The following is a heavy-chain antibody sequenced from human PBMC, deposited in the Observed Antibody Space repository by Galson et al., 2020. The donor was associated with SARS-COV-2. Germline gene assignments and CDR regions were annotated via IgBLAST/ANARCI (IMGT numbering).Heavy chain of an antibody. CDR1: GFTFSSYS. D-gene: IGHD3-3*01. Sequence: GGSLRLSCAASGFTFSSYSMNWVRQAPGKGLEWVSYISSSSSTIYYADSVKGRFTISRDNAKNSLYLQMNSLRAEDTAVYYCARDRGRFLEESGYGMDVWGQGTTVTVSS. CDR2: ISSSSSTI. CDR3: ARDRGRFLEESGYGMDV. V-gene: IGHV3-48*01. J-gene: IGHJ6*02.